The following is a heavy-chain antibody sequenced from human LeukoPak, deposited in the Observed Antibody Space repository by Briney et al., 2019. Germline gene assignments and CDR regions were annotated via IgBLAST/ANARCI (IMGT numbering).Heavy chain of an antibody. CDR3: ARGTVRWLHLNWFDP. V-gene: IGHV1-2*02. D-gene: IGHD6-19*01. Sequence: ASVKVSCKASGYTFTSYYMHWVRQAPGQGLEWMGWINPNSGGTNYAQKFQGRVTMTRDTSISTAYMELSRLRSDDTAVYYCARGTVRWLHLNWFDPWGQGTLVTVSS. J-gene: IGHJ5*02. CDR2: INPNSGGT. CDR1: GYTFTSYY.